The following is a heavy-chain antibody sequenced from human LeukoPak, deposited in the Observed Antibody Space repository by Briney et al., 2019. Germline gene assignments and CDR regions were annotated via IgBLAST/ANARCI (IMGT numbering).Heavy chain of an antibody. CDR3: ARGHLDP. V-gene: IGHV3-7*01. CDR2: IMKDGNEK. CDR1: GFTFSDYW. J-gene: IGHJ5*02. Sequence: GGSLRLSCAASGFTFSDYWMNWIRQAPEKGLEWVARIMKDGNEKYYVESIKGRFTISRDNAKNALYLQMNGLRAEDTGVYYCARGHLDPWGQGTLVTVSS.